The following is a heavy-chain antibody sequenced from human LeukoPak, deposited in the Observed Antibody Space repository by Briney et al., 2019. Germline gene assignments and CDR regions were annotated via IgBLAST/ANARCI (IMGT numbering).Heavy chain of an antibody. V-gene: IGHV4-34*01. Sequence: NTSETLSLTCAVYGESLSSYYWSWVRQPPGEGLEWIGEIYESGTTKYNPSLKSRVTISMVPSKQQFSLSLNSVTAADTAVYYCARGAWATRLGSWGLGTPVIVSS. CDR3: ARGAWATRLGS. CDR1: GESLSSYY. J-gene: IGHJ4*02. D-gene: IGHD2-15*01. CDR2: IYESGTT.